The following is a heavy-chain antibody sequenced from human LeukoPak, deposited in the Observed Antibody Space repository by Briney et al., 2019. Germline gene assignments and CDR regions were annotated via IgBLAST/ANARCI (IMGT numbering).Heavy chain of an antibody. Sequence: SETLSLTCTVSGGSISSYYWSWIRQPPGKGLEWIGYIHYSGSTNYNPSLKSRVTISVDTSKNQFSLKLSSVTAADTAVYYCARVAVAGNFDYWGQEPWSPSPQ. D-gene: IGHD6-19*01. J-gene: IGHJ4*01. CDR1: GGSISSYY. CDR3: ARVAVAGNFDY. V-gene: IGHV4-59*01. CDR2: IHYSGST.